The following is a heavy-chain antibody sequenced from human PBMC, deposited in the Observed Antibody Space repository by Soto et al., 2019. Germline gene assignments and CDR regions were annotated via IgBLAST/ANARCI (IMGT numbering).Heavy chain of an antibody. Sequence: QVQLVQSGAEVKKPGSSVKVSCKASGGTFSSYAISWVRQAPGQGLEWMGGFIPIFGTANYAQKFQGRVTITAAESTRTAYMELRSLRSDDTAVYYCARSFVSVTTVYYYSGMDVWGQGTTVTVSS. CDR2: FIPIFGTA. CDR3: ARSFVSVTTVYYYSGMDV. D-gene: IGHD4-4*01. CDR1: GGTFSSYA. V-gene: IGHV1-69*01. J-gene: IGHJ6*02.